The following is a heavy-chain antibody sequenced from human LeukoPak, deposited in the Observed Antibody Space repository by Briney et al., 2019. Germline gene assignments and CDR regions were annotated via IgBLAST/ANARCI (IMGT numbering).Heavy chain of an antibody. V-gene: IGHV4-31*03. D-gene: IGHD1-14*01. CDR1: GGSISNGGYY. J-gene: IGHJ4*02. CDR2: IYDSGTT. Sequence: TPSQTLSLTCTVSGGSISNGGYYWSWIRQHPGKGLEWIGYIYDSGTTYYNPALQSRVTISVDLSDNHFSLKMRSMTAADTAVYFCARGGDRRGFDYWGQGPLVTDSS. CDR3: ARGGDRRGFDY.